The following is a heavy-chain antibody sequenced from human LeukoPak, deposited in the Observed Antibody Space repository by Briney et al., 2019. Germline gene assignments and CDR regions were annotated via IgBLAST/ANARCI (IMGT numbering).Heavy chain of an antibody. D-gene: IGHD2-15*01. CDR1: GYSFTSYW. Sequence: GESLKISCKGSGYSFTSYWIGWVRPMPGKGLEWMGIIYPGDSDTRYSPSFQGQVTISADKSISTAYLQWSSLKAPDTAMYYCARSEGYCSGGSCYGGYYFDYWGQGTLVTVSS. CDR2: IYPGDSDT. V-gene: IGHV5-51*01. J-gene: IGHJ4*02. CDR3: ARSEGYCSGGSCYGGYYFDY.